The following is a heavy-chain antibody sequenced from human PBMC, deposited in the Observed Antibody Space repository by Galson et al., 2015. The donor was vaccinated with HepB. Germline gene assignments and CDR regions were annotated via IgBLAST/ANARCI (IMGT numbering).Heavy chain of an antibody. Sequence: SVKVSCKASGFTFTSSAMQWVRQARGQRLEWIGWIVVGSGNTNYAQKFQERVTITRDMSTSTAYMELSSLRSEDTAVYYCAADFHYYDSSGYAWFDPWGQGTLVTVSS. CDR2: IVVGSGNT. CDR3: AADFHYYDSSGYAWFDP. J-gene: IGHJ5*02. D-gene: IGHD3-22*01. V-gene: IGHV1-58*02. CDR1: GFTFTSSA.